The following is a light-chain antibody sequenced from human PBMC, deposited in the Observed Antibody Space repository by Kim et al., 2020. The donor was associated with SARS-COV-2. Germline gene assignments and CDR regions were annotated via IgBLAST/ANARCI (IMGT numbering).Light chain of an antibody. Sequence: DIQMTQSPSTLSPSVGDRVTITCRASQSIRTWLAWYQQKPGKAPNLLIYKASSLASGVPSRFSGSGSGTEFTLTISSLQPDDFATYYCQQYYSSPAFGQGTKLEI. CDR3: QQYYSSPA. V-gene: IGKV1-5*03. J-gene: IGKJ1*01. CDR2: KAS. CDR1: QSIRTW.